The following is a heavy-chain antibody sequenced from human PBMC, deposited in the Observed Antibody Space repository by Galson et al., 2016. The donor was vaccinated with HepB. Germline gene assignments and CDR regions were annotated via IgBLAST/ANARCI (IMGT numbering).Heavy chain of an antibody. D-gene: IGHD1/OR15-1a*01. CDR1: GFTFSHYA. V-gene: IGHV3-23*01. Sequence: SLRLSCAASGFTFSHYAMSWVRQAPGKGLECVTVVSGNGVSTDYADSVEGRFTVSRDKSKNTMFLQMNSLRAEDTAVYYCARLDQGRSDYFDWWGQGTTVTVSS. CDR2: VSGNGVST. CDR3: ARLDQGRSDYFDW. J-gene: IGHJ4*03.